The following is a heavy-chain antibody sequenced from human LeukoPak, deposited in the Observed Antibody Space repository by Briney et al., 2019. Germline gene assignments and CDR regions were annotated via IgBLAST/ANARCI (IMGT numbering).Heavy chain of an antibody. CDR1: GFTFSNFW. D-gene: IGHD2-21*02. V-gene: IGHV3-74*01. CDR3: ARAPVQYCGGDCDAFDI. J-gene: IGHJ3*02. CDR2: INSDGSST. Sequence: GGSLRLSCAASGFTFSNFWMHWVRQAPGKGLVWVSRINSDGSSTTYAGSVKGRFTISRDNAKNTLYLQMNSLRAGDTAMFYCARAPVQYCGGDCDAFDIWGQGTRVTVSS.